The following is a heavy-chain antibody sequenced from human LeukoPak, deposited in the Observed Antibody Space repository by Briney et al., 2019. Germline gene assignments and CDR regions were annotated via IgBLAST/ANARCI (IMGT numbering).Heavy chain of an antibody. J-gene: IGHJ5*02. V-gene: IGHV1-69*06. CDR2: IIPIFGTA. CDR3: ARDKCSGGGCYVGFDP. Sequence: ASVKVSCKASGGTFSSYAISWVRQAPGQGLEWMGGIIPIFGTANYAQKFQGRVTITADKSTSTAYMELSSLRSEDTAVYYCARDKCSGGGCYVGFDPWGQGTLVTVSS. D-gene: IGHD2-15*01. CDR1: GGTFSSYA.